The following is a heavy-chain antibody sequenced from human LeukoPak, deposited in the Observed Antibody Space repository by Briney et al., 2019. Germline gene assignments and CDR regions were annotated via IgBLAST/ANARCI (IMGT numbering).Heavy chain of an antibody. CDR1: GGSISSSSYY. D-gene: IGHD3-3*01. Sequence: PSETLSLTCTVSGGSISSSSYYWGWIRQPPGKGLEWIGSIYYSGSTYYNPSLKSRVTISVDTSKNQFSLKLSSVTAADTAVYYCARQFGRLELRFLGWRTPPGGYYYYMDVWGKGTTVTVSS. CDR3: ARQFGRLELRFLGWRTPPGGYYYYMDV. J-gene: IGHJ6*03. CDR2: IYYSGST. V-gene: IGHV4-39*01.